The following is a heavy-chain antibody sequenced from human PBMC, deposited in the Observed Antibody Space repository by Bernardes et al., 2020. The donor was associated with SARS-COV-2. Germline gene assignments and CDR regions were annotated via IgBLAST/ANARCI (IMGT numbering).Heavy chain of an antibody. J-gene: IGHJ6*02. Sequence: SETLSLTCAVYGGSFSTYYWIWIRQPPGKGLEWIGEIDPSRSANYNPRLKSRVTMSVDTSKNQFSLRLTSVTAADTAVYYCARGVSRPPGVWGQGTTVTVSS. CDR3: ARGVSRPPGV. V-gene: IGHV4-34*01. CDR2: IDPSRSA. D-gene: IGHD6-25*01. CDR1: GGSFSTYY.